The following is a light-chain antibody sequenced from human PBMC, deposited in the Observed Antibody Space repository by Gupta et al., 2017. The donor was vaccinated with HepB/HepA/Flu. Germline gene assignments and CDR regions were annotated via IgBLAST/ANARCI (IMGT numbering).Light chain of an antibody. CDR2: WAS. CDR1: QSVLLSSSNKNY. Sequence: DIVMTQSPDSLAVSLGERATINCKSSQSVLLSSSNKNYLAWYQQKPGQPPKLLFYWASTREYGVPDRFSGSGSGTDFTLTISGLQAEDVAVYYCQQDVSTPFTFAPGTKVDIK. J-gene: IGKJ3*01. V-gene: IGKV4-1*01. CDR3: QQDVSTPFT.